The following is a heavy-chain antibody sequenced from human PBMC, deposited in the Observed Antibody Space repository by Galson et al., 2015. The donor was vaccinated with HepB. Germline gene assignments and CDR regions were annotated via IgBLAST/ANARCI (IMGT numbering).Heavy chain of an antibody. V-gene: IGHV3-23*01. D-gene: IGHD6-13*01. CDR1: GFTFYSYA. CDR3: ASVGTSTAAGTFDY. CDR2: ITGSGDTT. Sequence: SLRLSCAASGFTFYSYAMRWVRQAPGKGLEWVSAITGSGDTTFYADSVEGRLAISRDNSKNTLYLQMNSLRAEDTAVYYCASVGTSTAAGTFDYWGQGTLVTVSS. J-gene: IGHJ4*02.